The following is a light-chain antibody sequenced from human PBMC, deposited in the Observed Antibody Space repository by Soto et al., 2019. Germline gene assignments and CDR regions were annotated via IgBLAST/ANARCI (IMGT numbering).Light chain of an antibody. V-gene: IGKV3-20*01. CDR1: QSVSSDY. CDR3: QHYGSSPRT. Sequence: EIGLTQSPGTLSLSPGERATLSCRASQSVSSDYLAWYQLKPGQAPRLLIYGASSRATGIPDRFSGSGSETDFTLTISRLDPEDFAVYFCQHYGSSPRTFGQGTKVDIK. J-gene: IGKJ1*01. CDR2: GAS.